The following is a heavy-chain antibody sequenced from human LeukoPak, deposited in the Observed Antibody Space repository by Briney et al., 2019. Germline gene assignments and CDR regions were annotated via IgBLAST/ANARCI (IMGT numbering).Heavy chain of an antibody. V-gene: IGHV1-18*01. CDR3: ARVGYCSGGSCYSGYYYYMDV. CDR1: GYRFSTYG. D-gene: IGHD2-15*01. CDR2: ISGYNGNT. Sequence: ASVKVSCKASGYRFSTYGVSWVRQAPGQGLEWMGWISGYNGNTYYAQNFQGRVTMTTDTSTRTVYMELRSLRSDDTAIYYCARVGYCSGGSCYSGYYYYMDVWGKGTTVTVSS. J-gene: IGHJ6*03.